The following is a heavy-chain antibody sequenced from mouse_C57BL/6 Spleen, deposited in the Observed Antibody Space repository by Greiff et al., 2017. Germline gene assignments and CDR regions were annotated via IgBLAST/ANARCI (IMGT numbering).Heavy chain of an antibody. CDR1: GFTFSNYW. D-gene: IGHD3-2*02. CDR2: IRLKSDNYAT. CDR3: TAGQLSRFAY. V-gene: IGHV6-3*01. Sequence: EVKVEESGGGLVQPGGSMKLSCVASGFTFSNYWMNWVRQSPEKGLEWVAQIRLKSDNYATHYAESVKGRFTISRDDSKSSVYLQMNNLRAEDTGIYYCTAGQLSRFAYWGQGTLVTVSA. J-gene: IGHJ3*01.